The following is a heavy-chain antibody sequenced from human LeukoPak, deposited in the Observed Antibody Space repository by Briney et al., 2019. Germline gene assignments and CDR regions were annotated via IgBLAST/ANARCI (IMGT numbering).Heavy chain of an antibody. V-gene: IGHV4-59*01. CDR1: GDSIKSYF. Sequence: SETLSLTCTVPGDSIKSYFWTWIRQSPGKGMEWIGYVFYSGSTSYNPSLRSRLTMSVDTSKSQFSLNLNSVTTADTAMYYCARGTRRHYDGSGYYYGEFDSWGQGVLVTVSS. J-gene: IGHJ4*02. CDR2: VFYSGST. CDR3: ARGTRRHYDGSGYYYGEFDS. D-gene: IGHD3-22*01.